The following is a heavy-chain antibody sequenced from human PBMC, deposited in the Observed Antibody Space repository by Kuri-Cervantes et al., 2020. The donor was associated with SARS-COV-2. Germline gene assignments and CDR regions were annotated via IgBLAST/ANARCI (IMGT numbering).Heavy chain of an antibody. J-gene: IGHJ6*02. CDR1: GGSISSYY. CDR2: IYYSGST. D-gene: IGHD4-23*01. CDR3: ARGRAVVTPYYGMDV. Sequence: GSLRLSCTVSGGSISSYYWSWIRQPPGKGLEWIGYIYYSGSTNYNPSLKSRVTISVDTSKNQFSLKLSSVTAADTAVYYCARGRAVVTPYYGMDVWGQGTTVTVSS. V-gene: IGHV4-59*08.